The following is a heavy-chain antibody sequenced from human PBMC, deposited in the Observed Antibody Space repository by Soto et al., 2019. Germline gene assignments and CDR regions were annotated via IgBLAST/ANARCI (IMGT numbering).Heavy chain of an antibody. CDR2: IYHSGST. CDR3: ARDSGGRGGYYTFGLFDY. Sequence: QLQLQESGSGLVKPSQTLSLTCAVSGGSISSGGYSWSWIRQPPGKGLEWIGYIYHSGSTYYNPSLKSRLTIAVDRSKNQFPLNLSYVTAADTAVYYCARDSGGRGGYYTFGLFDYWGKGNLVTVSS. D-gene: IGHD2-15*01. V-gene: IGHV4-30-2*01. CDR1: GGSISSGGYS. J-gene: IGHJ4*02.